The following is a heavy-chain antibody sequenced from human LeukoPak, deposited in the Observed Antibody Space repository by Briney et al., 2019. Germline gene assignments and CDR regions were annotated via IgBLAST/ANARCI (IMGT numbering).Heavy chain of an antibody. Sequence: SETLSLTCAVYGGSFSGYYWGWIRQPPGQGLEWIGSIHHSGSTYYNPSLKSRVAISVDTSKNQFSLKLSSVTAADTAVYYCARHKGWELYYWGQGTLVTVSS. CDR2: IHHSGST. V-gene: IGHV4-34*01. J-gene: IGHJ4*02. D-gene: IGHD1-26*01. CDR1: GGSFSGYY. CDR3: ARHKGWELYY.